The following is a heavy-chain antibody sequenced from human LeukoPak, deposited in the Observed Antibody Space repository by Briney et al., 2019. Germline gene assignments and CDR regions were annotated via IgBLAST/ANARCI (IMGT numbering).Heavy chain of an antibody. CDR3: ARRYYYNLGSFPFDF. V-gene: IGHV4-34*01. D-gene: IGHD2/OR15-2a*01. Sequence: SETLSLTCAVSGEPFSGYFWSWIRQSSRKGLEWIGEIHNSGTTNYNPSLNSRVTISEDTSKNQFYLNLSSVTAADTAVYYCARRYYYNLGSFPFDFWGQGTLVTVSS. CDR1: GEPFSGYF. CDR2: IHNSGTT. J-gene: IGHJ4*02.